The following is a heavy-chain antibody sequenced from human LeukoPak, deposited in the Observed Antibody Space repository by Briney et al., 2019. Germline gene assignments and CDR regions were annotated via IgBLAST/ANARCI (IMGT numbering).Heavy chain of an antibody. CDR3: ARVPYYYDSPPGVDYYYGMDV. Sequence: ASVKVSCKASGGTFSSYAISWVRQAPGQGLEWMGGLIPIFGTANYAQKFQGRVTITADESTSTAYMELSSLRSEDTAVYYCARVPYYYDSPPGVDYYYGMDVWGQGTTVTVSS. V-gene: IGHV1-69*13. CDR2: LIPIFGTA. D-gene: IGHD3-22*01. CDR1: GGTFSSYA. J-gene: IGHJ6*02.